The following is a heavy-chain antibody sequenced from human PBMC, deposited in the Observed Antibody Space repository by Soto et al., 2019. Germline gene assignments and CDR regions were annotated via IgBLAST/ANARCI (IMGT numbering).Heavy chain of an antibody. Sequence: SLRLSCAASGFTVSSNYMSWVRQAPGKGLEWVSVIYSGGSTYYADSVKGRFTISRHNSKNTLYLQMNSLRAEDTAVYYCARARGTMVRGVSFDYWGQGTLVTVSS. CDR3: ARARGTMVRGVSFDY. CDR1: GFTVSSNY. J-gene: IGHJ4*02. CDR2: IYSGGST. D-gene: IGHD3-10*01. V-gene: IGHV3-53*04.